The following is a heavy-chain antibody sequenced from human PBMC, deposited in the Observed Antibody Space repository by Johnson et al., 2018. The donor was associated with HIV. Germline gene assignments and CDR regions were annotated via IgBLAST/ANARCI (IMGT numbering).Heavy chain of an antibody. CDR1: GFTFSSYG. CDR3: AKEPYSSSWYGAFDI. V-gene: IGHV3-33*06. Sequence: QVQLVESGGGVVQPGRSMRLYCAASGFTFSSYGMHWVRQAPGKWLEWVAVIWYDGSNKYYADSVKGRFTISRDNSKNTLYLQMNSLRAEDTAVYYCAKEPYSSSWYGAFDIWGQGTMVTVSS. CDR2: IWYDGSNK. J-gene: IGHJ3*02. D-gene: IGHD6-13*01.